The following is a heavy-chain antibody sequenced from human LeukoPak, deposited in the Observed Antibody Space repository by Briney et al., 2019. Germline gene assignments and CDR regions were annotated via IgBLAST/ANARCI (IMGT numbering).Heavy chain of an antibody. D-gene: IGHD5/OR15-5a*01. CDR3: ERELSGDGLDI. CDR1: GYTFTSHY. V-gene: IGHV1-46*01. J-gene: IGHJ3*02. Sequence: ASAKVSCMPSGYTFTSHYIHWVRQAPGQGREWMGMINPIGGSAHYAQKLQSRVTLTRDMSTSTVYMELTGLRFEDSAVYYCERELSGDGLDIWGQGTMVTVSP. CDR2: INPIGGSA.